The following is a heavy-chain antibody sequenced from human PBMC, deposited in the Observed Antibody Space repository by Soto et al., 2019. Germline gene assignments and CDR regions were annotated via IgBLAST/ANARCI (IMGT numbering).Heavy chain of an antibody. V-gene: IGHV1-18*04. CDR2: ISAYNGNT. CDR3: ARDTIAVAGTRGFGN. CDR1: GYTFTSYG. J-gene: IGHJ4*02. Sequence: XSVKVYCKASGYTFTSYGISWVRQAPGQGLEWMGWISAYNGNTNYAQKLQGRVTMTTDTSTSTAYMELRSLRSDDTAVYYCARDTIAVAGTRGFGNWGQGTLVTVSS. D-gene: IGHD6-19*01.